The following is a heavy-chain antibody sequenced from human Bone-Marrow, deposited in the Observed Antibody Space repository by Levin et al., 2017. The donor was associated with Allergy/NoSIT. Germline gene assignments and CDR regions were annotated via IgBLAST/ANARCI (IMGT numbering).Heavy chain of an antibody. V-gene: IGHV4-39*01. CDR2: IYYSGST. CDR1: GGSISSSSYY. J-gene: IGHJ6*03. Sequence: SETLSLTCTVSGGSISSSSYYWGWIRQPPGKGLEWIGSIYYSGSTYYNPSLKSRVTISVDTSKNQFSLKLSSVTAADTAVYYCARQPYFDWLYYYYMDVWGKGTTVTVSS. CDR3: ARQPYFDWLYYYYMDV. D-gene: IGHD3-9*01.